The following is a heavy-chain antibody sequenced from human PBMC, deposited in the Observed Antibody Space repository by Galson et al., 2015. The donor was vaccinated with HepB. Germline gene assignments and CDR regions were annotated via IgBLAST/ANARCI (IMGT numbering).Heavy chain of an antibody. CDR2: ISYDGSNK. J-gene: IGHJ4*02. D-gene: IGHD1-26*01. CDR1: GFTFSSYA. V-gene: IGHV3-30*04. CDR3: ARDRSRWELHFDY. Sequence: SLRLSCAASGFTFSSYAMHWVRQAPGKGLEWVAVISYDGSNKYYADSVKGRFTISRDNSKNTLYLQMNSLRAEDTAVYYCARDRSRWELHFDYWGQGTLVTVSS.